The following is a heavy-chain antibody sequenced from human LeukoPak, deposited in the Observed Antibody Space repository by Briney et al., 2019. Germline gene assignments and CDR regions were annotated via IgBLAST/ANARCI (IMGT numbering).Heavy chain of an antibody. CDR3: ARDLGITMVRGVRFDY. CDR2: ISSSSSYI. Sequence: PGGSLRLSCAASGFTFSSYSMNWVRQAPGKRLEWVSSISSSSSYIYYADSVKGRFTISRDNAKNSLYLQMNSLRAEDTAVYYCARDLGITMVRGVRFDYWGQGTLVTVSS. V-gene: IGHV3-21*01. J-gene: IGHJ4*02. CDR1: GFTFSSYS. D-gene: IGHD3-10*01.